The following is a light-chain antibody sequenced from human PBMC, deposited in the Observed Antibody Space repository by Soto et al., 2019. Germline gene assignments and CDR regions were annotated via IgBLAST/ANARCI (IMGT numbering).Light chain of an antibody. V-gene: IGKV1-5*01. CDR2: DSS. CDR3: QQYNSYPWT. Sequence: DSQMNQSPSTLSASGGDRVTITCRASQSISSWLAWYQQKPGKAPKLLSYDSSSLDSGVPSRFSGSGSGTEFTLTITSLQPDDFATYCCQQYNSYPWTFGQGTKLEIQ. J-gene: IGKJ1*01. CDR1: QSISSW.